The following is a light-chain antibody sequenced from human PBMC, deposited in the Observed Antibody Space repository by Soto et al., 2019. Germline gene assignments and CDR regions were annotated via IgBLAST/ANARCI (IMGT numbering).Light chain of an antibody. V-gene: IGLV2-8*01. CDR3: SSYAGRSMYV. J-gene: IGLJ1*01. CDR1: SSDVGTYDY. CDR2: GVT. Sequence: QSALTQLPSASGSPGQSVTFSCTGTSSDVGTYDYVSWYQQYPGKAPKLLIYGVTRRPSGVPDRFSGSKSGNTAALTVSGLQAEDEAYYYCSSYAGRSMYVFRTGTKVT.